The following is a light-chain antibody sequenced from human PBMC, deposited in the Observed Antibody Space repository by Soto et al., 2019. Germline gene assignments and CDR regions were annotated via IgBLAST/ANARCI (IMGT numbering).Light chain of an antibody. Sequence: QSVLTQPPSASGTPGQRGIISCSGSRSDIGTNTVNWYQQLPGTAPKLLIYNNDQRSSGVPDRFSASKSGTSASLAISGLQSEDEANYYCASWEDSLNGWVFGGGTKLTVL. CDR2: NND. V-gene: IGLV1-44*01. CDR1: RSDIGTNT. CDR3: ASWEDSLNGWV. J-gene: IGLJ3*02.